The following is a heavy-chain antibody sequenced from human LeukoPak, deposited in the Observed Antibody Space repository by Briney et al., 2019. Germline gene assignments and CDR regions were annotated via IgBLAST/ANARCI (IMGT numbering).Heavy chain of an antibody. V-gene: IGHV4-39*01. CDR3: ARHQTNNYGSGTPFDY. CDR1: GGSISRSSYY. CDR2: IYYSGST. Sequence: PSETLSLTCTVSGGSISRSSYYWGRIRQPPRKGLEWIGSIYYSGSTYYNPSLKSRVTISVDTSKNQFSLKLSSVTAADTAVYYCARHQTNNYGSGTPFDYWGQGTLVSVSS. D-gene: IGHD3-10*01. J-gene: IGHJ4*02.